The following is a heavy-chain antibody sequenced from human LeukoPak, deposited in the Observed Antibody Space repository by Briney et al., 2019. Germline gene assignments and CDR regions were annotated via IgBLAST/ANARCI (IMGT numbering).Heavy chain of an antibody. CDR1: GGSIGSYY. CDR3: ARSQTYYDYVWGSYRYSHFDY. Sequence: SETLSLTCTVSGGSIGSYYWSWLRQPPGKGLEWIGYIYYSGSTNYNPSLKSRVTISVDTSKNQFSLKLSSVTAADTAVYYCARSQTYYDYVWGSYRYSHFDYWGQGTLVTVSS. CDR2: IYYSGST. J-gene: IGHJ4*02. D-gene: IGHD3-16*02. V-gene: IGHV4-59*01.